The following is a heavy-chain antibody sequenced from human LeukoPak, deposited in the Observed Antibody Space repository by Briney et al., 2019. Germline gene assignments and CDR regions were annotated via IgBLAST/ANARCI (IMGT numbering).Heavy chain of an antibody. CDR2: IKSKTDGGTT. D-gene: IGHD3-3*01. Sequence: GGSLRLSCAASGFTFTNAWMRWVRQAPGKGLEWGARIKSKTDGGTTDYAAPVKGRFTISRDDSKNTLYLHMNSLKTEDTAVYYCTTPRRFSIDYWGQGVLVTVSS. V-gene: IGHV3-15*01. CDR1: GFTFTNAW. J-gene: IGHJ4*02. CDR3: TTPRRFSIDY.